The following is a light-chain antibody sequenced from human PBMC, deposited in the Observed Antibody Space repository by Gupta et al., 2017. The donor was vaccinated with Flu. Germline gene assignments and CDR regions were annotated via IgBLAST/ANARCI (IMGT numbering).Light chain of an antibody. CDR1: HCRLHSNVENY. CDR3: KQQKHSPIT. J-gene: IGKJ3*01. CDR2: LGS. Sequence: VTRVKSYSMYCNTSHCRLHSNVENYLDWYLQKPGQAPTLLIYLGSKRAYGVPDRFSGSGSGTDFTLTISSREAEDVAVYYCKQQKHSPITFGQGTKVDIK. V-gene: IGKV2-28*01.